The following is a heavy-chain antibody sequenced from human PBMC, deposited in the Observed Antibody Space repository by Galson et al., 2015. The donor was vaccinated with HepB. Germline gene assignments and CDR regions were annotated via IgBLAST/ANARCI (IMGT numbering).Heavy chain of an antibody. J-gene: IGHJ6*02. V-gene: IGHV1-69*13. D-gene: IGHD1-7*01. Sequence: SVKVSCKASGGAFSNYPISWVRQVPGQGLEWMGGIIPILGTTNYAQKFQGRVMITADESTSTAYMELSSLRPEDTTVYYCARDSGGTYYYRMDVWGQGTTVTVSS. CDR1: GGAFSNYP. CDR2: IIPILGTT. CDR3: ARDSGGTYYYRMDV.